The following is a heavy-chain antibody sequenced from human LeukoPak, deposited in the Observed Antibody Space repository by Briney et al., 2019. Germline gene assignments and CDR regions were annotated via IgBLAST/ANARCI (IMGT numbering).Heavy chain of an antibody. CDR3: AQSRGYSSSWYPKRRHSFDY. CDR2: IYYSGST. Sequence: PSETLSLTCTVSGGSISSSSYYWGWIRQPPGKGLEWIGSIYYSGSTYYNPSLKSRVTISVDTSKNQFSLKLSSVTAADTAVYYCAQSRGYSSSWYPKRRHSFDYWGQGTLVTVSS. CDR1: GGSISSSSYY. D-gene: IGHD6-13*01. V-gene: IGHV4-39*01. J-gene: IGHJ4*02.